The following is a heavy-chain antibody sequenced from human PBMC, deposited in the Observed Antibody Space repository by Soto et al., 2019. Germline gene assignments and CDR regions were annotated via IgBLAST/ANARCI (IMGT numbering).Heavy chain of an antibody. V-gene: IGHV1-46*01. CDR2: INPSSTTT. CDR3: ARATGYRTSRFDY. J-gene: IGHJ4*02. Sequence: ASVKVSCKASGYSFTKHFLNWVRLAPGQGLEWLGIINPSSTTTTYAQQFQGRVTMTRDTSTSTVYMELSSLRSEDTAVYYCARATGYRTSRFDYWGQGTLVTVSS. CDR1: GYSFTKHF. D-gene: IGHD6-13*01.